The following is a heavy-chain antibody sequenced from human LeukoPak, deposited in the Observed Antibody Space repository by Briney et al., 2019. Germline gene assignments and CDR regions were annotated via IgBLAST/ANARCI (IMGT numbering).Heavy chain of an antibody. CDR1: GFTFSSYW. CDR3: AKYRIKDMVRVFEVGAFDI. Sequence: PGGSLRLSCAASGFTFSSYWMSWVRQAPGKGLEWVANIKKDGSEKYYVDSVKGRFTIARDNAKTSLYLQMNSLRAEDTAVYYCAKYRIKDMVRVFEVGAFDIWGQGTMVTVSS. D-gene: IGHD3-10*01. CDR2: IKKDGSEK. J-gene: IGHJ3*02. V-gene: IGHV3-7*01.